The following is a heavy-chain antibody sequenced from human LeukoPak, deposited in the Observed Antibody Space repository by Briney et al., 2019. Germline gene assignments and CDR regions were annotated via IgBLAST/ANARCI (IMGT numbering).Heavy chain of an antibody. J-gene: IGHJ4*02. V-gene: IGHV3-30*02. Sequence: GGSLRLSCAAHGFTFSSYGMHWVRQAPGKGLEWVAFIRYNASNKYYADSVKGRFTISRDNSKNTLYLQMNSLRAEATAVYYCAKDRLYSGLDYWGQGTLVTVSS. CDR1: GFTFSSYG. CDR3: AKDRLYSGLDY. CDR2: IRYNASNK. D-gene: IGHD1-26*01.